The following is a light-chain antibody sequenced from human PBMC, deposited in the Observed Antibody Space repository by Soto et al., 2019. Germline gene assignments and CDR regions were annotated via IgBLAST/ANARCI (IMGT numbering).Light chain of an antibody. J-gene: IGKJ2*02. CDR3: QQPDSYPCT. CDR1: QGFSNS. Sequence: DIQLTQSPSFLSASVGDRVTITCRASQGFSNSLAWYQQKPGKAPKLLIYAASTLQSGVPSRFSGSGSGTEVTRTISSLQPEDFATYYCQQPDSYPCTFGQGTKLEIK. CDR2: AAS. V-gene: IGKV1-9*01.